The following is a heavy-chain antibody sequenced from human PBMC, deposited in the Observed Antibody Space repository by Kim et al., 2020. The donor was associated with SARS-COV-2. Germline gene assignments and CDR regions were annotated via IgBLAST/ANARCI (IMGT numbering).Heavy chain of an antibody. CDR3: ARNIVQQQLGTFDI. J-gene: IGHJ3*02. V-gene: IGHV4-28*01. Sequence: PSLKSRVTMSVDTSKNQFSLRLNSVTDVDTAVYYCARNIVQQQLGTFDIWGQGTLVTVSS. D-gene: IGHD6-13*01.